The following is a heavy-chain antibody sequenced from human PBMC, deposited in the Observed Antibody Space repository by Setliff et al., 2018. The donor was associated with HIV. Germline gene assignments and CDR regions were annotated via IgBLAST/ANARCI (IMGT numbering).Heavy chain of an antibody. CDR3: TSSYINYAY. J-gene: IGHJ4*02. V-gene: IGHV3-49*04. CDR1: GFSFGDFG. CDR2: IRSKGYGGTT. D-gene: IGHD4-4*01. Sequence: GGSLRLSCTGSGFSFGDFGVSWVRQAPGKGLEWLAFIRSKGYGGTTEYAASVKGRFTISRDDSKGIAYLQMNSLKTEDTAVYYCTSSYINYAYWGQGTLVTVSS.